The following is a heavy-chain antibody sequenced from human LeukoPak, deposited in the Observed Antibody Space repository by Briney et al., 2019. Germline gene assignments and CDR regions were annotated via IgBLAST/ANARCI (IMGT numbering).Heavy chain of an antibody. D-gene: IGHD5-12*01. V-gene: IGHV1-2*02. Sequence: ASVRVSCKASGFTFTGYYVQWVRQAPGQGLEWGGWMNFNNGGTRCAPKFQGRVTMTRDTSISTAYMELNSLRSDDTAMYYCAREGSSGHDWYAFDIWGQETMVTVSS. CDR3: AREGSSGHDWYAFDI. J-gene: IGHJ3*02. CDR1: GFTFTGYY. CDR2: MNFNNGGT.